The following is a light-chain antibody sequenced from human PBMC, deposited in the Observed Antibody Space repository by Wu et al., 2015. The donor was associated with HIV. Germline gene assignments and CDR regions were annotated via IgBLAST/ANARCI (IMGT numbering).Light chain of an antibody. V-gene: IGKV3D-20*02. CDR3: QQRSSWRT. J-gene: IGKJ4*01. CDR2: GAS. Sequence: IVLTQSPGTLNLSPGERATLSCRASQSVSNNYLAWYQQKPGQAPRLLIYGASSRATGIPARFSGSGSGTDFTLTISSLEPEDFAVYYCQQRSSWRTFGGGTKVEIK. CDR1: QSVSNNY.